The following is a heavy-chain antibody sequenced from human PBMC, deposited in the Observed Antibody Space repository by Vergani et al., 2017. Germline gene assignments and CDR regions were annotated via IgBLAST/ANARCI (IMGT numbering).Heavy chain of an antibody. D-gene: IGHD2-21*01. CDR2: IKSTFDRGTT. CDR1: GFSFRNAW. V-gene: IGHV3-15*07. J-gene: IGHJ6*02. Sequence: EVQLVESGGGIVTPGGSLRLSCVASGFSFRNAWMNWVRRTPGKGLEWVGRIKSTFDRGTTDYAAAVKGRFTISRDDSKNTLFLQMNGLKTEDIGVYYCTTYPRYSGDGSCYWLRDHHYYGMDVWGQGTTVTVSS. CDR3: TTYPRYSGDGSCYWLRDHHYYGMDV.